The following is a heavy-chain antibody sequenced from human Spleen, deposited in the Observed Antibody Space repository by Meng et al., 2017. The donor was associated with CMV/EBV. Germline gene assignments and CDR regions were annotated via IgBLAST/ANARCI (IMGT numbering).Heavy chain of an antibody. CDR1: GFTFSSYA. V-gene: IGHV3-23*01. J-gene: IGHJ6*02. Sequence: GGSLRLSCAASGFTFSSYAMSWVRQAPGKGLEWVSAISGSGGSTYYADSVKGRFTTSRDNSKNTLYLQMNSLRAEDTAVYYCARDFYSNYVLYYYYYGMDVWGQGTTVTVSS. CDR3: ARDFYSNYVLYYYYYGMDV. D-gene: IGHD4-11*01. CDR2: ISGSGGST.